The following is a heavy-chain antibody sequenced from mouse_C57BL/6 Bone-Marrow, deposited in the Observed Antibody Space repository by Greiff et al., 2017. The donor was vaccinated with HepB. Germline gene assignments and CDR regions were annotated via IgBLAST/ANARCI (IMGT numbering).Heavy chain of an antibody. J-gene: IGHJ3*01. D-gene: IGHD2-2*01. V-gene: IGHV1-85*01. CDR1: GYTFTSYD. CDR3: ARGGVTTGFAY. Sequence: VQLQQSGPELVKPGASVKLSCKASGYTFTSYDINWVKQRPGQGLEWIGWIYPRDGSTKYNEKFKGKATLTVDTSSSTAYMELHSLTSEDSAVYVCARGGVTTGFAYWGQGTLVTVSA. CDR2: IYPRDGST.